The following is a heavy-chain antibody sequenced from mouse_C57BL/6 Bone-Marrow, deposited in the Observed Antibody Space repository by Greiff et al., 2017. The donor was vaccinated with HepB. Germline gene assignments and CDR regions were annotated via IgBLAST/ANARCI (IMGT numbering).Heavy chain of an antibody. CDR1: GYTFTSYW. CDR3: ARGVPYYGSSYDFDY. D-gene: IGHD1-1*01. Sequence: QVQLQQPGAELVRPGSSVKLSCKASGYTFTSYWMDWVKQRPGQGLEWIGNIYPSDSETHYNQKFKDKATLTVDKSSSTAYMPLSSLTSEDSAVYYCARGVPYYGSSYDFDYWGQGTTLTVSS. J-gene: IGHJ2*01. V-gene: IGHV1-61*01. CDR2: IYPSDSET.